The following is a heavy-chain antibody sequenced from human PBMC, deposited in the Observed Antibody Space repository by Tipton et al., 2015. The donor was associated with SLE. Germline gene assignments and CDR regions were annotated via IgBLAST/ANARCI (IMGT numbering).Heavy chain of an antibody. CDR2: INHSGST. V-gene: IGHV4-34*01. D-gene: IGHD6-13*01. J-gene: IGHJ6*02. CDR3: AGLYSSSWLPFGYYYYGMYL. Sequence: TLSLTCAVYGGSFSGYYWSWIRQPPGKGLEWIGEINHSGSTNYNPSLKSRVTISVDTSKNQFSLKLSSVTAADTAVYYCAGLYSSSWLPFGYYYYGMYLWGQGTTVTVSS. CDR1: GGSFSGYY.